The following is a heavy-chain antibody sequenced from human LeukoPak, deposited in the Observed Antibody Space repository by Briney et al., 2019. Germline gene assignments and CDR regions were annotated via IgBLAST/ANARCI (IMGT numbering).Heavy chain of an antibody. CDR3: ARHRGSGSYANFDY. CDR2: INHSGST. CDR1: GGSISSYY. V-gene: IGHV4-34*01. Sequence: SETLSLTCTVSGGSISSYYWSWIRQPPGKGLECIGEINHSGSTNYNPFLKSRVTISVDTSKNQFSLKLSSVTAADTAVYYCARHRGSGSYANFDYWGQGTLVTVSS. D-gene: IGHD3-10*01. J-gene: IGHJ4*02.